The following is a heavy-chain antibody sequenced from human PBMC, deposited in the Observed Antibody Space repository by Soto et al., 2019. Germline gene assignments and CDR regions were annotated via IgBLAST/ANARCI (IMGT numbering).Heavy chain of an antibody. D-gene: IGHD1-7*01. CDR2: ISSNGGTT. CDR1: GFSFCSYD. CDR3: VRRVSGNYDY. Sequence: EVQLAESGGGKVQPGGTLRLSCVASGFSFCSYDMHWVRQAPGKGLEYVSSISSNGGTTYYGNSVKGRFTISRDNSKNTLYLQMGSLRADDMAVYYCVRRVSGNYDYWGQGTLVTVSS. J-gene: IGHJ4*02. V-gene: IGHV3-64*01.